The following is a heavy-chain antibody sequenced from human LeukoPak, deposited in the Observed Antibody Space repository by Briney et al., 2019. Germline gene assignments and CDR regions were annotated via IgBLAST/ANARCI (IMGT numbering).Heavy chain of an antibody. J-gene: IGHJ4*02. Sequence: PSETLSLTCTVSGGSVSSGSYYWSWIRQPPGKGLEWIGYIYYSGSTNYNPSLKSRVTISVDTSKNQFSLKLSSVTAADTAVYYCASYYYDSSGYLGGLIDHWGQGTLVTVSS. D-gene: IGHD3-22*01. CDR2: IYYSGST. CDR3: ASYYYDSSGYLGGLIDH. V-gene: IGHV4-61*01. CDR1: GGSVSSGSYY.